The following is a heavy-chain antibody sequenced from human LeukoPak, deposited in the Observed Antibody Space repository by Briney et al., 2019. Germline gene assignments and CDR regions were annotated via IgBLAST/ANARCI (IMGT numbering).Heavy chain of an antibody. CDR2: IYENGNT. V-gene: IGHV4-39*07. Sequence: SETLSLTCTVSGVSISSSNSYWGWIRQPLGKGLEWIATIYENGNTYYSPSLKSRVTISVDTSNNEFSLNLNSVTAADTAMYYCARATAAPSSYYFDHWGQGTLVTVSS. CDR3: ARATAAPSSYYFDH. J-gene: IGHJ4*02. D-gene: IGHD6-25*01. CDR1: GVSISSSNSY.